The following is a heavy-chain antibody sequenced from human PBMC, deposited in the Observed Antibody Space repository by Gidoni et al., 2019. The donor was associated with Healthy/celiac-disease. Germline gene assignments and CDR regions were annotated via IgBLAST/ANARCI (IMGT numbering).Heavy chain of an antibody. D-gene: IGHD3-16*01. J-gene: IGHJ6*02. CDR3: ARGTGGDYYYYGMDV. V-gene: IGHV3-48*01. CDR1: GFTFGSYS. CDR2: ISSSSSTI. Sequence: EVQLVESGGGLVQPGGSVRLSCAASGFTFGSYSMNWVRQAPGKGLEVVSYISSSSSTIYYADSVKGRLTISRDNAKNSLYLQMNSLRAEDTAVYYCARGTGGDYYYYGMDVWGQGTTVTVSS.